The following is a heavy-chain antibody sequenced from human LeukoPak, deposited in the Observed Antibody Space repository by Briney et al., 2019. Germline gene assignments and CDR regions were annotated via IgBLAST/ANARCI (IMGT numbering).Heavy chain of an antibody. CDR1: EFTFSSYA. D-gene: IGHD3-10*01. CDR3: AKDPMVRGSTYDY. V-gene: IGHV3-23*01. J-gene: IGHJ4*02. Sequence: GGSLRLSWAASEFTFSSYAMQWVRQAPGKGLEWVSGISGSGGSTYYADSVRGRFTISRDNSKNTLYLQMNSLRAEDTAVYYCAKDPMVRGSTYDYWGQGTLVTVSS. CDR2: ISGSGGST.